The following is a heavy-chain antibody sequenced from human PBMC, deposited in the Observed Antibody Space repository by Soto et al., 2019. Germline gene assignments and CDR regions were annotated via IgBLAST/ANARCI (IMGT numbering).Heavy chain of an antibody. CDR3: AKAPAIAVAVHYFDY. CDR2: ISGSGGST. D-gene: IGHD6-19*01. CDR1: GFTFSSYA. J-gene: IGHJ4*02. V-gene: IGHV3-23*01. Sequence: GGSLRLSCAASGFTFSSYAISWVRQAPGKGLEWVSAISGSGGSTYYADSVKGRFTISRDNSKNTLYLQMNSLRAEDTAVYYCAKAPAIAVAVHYFDYWGQGTLVTVSS.